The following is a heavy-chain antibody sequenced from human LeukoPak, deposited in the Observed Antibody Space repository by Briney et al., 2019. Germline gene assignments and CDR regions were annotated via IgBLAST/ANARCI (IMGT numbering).Heavy chain of an antibody. J-gene: IGHJ5*02. D-gene: IGHD2-2*01. CDR1: GFTFSSYA. Sequence: GRSLRLSCAASGFTFSSYAMHWVRQAPGKGLEWVAVISYDGSNKYYADSVKGRFTISRDNSKNTLYLQMNSLRAEDTAVYYCASLDTVVVPAAPKLSLEKKNWFDPWGQGTLVTVSS. V-gene: IGHV3-30-3*01. CDR2: ISYDGSNK. CDR3: ASLDTVVVPAAPKLSLEKKNWFDP.